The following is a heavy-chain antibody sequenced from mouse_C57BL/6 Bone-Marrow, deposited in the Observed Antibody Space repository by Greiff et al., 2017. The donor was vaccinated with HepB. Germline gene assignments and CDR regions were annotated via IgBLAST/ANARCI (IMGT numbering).Heavy chain of an antibody. V-gene: IGHV5-12*01. J-gene: IGHJ3*01. CDR1: GFTFSDYY. CDR3: AIDGYYGGFAY. D-gene: IGHD2-3*01. Sequence: EVQLVESGGGLVQPGGSLKLSCAASGFTFSDYYMYWVRQTPEKRLEWVAYISNGGGSTYYPDTVKGRFTISRDNAKNTLYLQMSRLKSEDTAMYYCAIDGYYGGFAYWGQGTLVTVSA. CDR2: ISNGGGST.